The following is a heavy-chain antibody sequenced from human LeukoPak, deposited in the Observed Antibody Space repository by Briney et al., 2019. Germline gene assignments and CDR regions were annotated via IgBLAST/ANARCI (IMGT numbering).Heavy chain of an antibody. CDR3: ARHHCSGSSCYFLSYYHSMDV. D-gene: IGHD2-2*01. CDR2: SYYSGTL. CDR1: GGAISSSSNY. V-gene: IGHV4-39*01. J-gene: IGHJ6*03. Sequence: SETLSLTCTVSGGAISSSSNYWGWHRQPPGKEREGLGNSYYSGTLHHYPSLNNPVTISVDTSKNQFSLNLSSVTAADTAVYYCARHHCSGSSCYFLSYYHSMDVWGKGPTVPASS.